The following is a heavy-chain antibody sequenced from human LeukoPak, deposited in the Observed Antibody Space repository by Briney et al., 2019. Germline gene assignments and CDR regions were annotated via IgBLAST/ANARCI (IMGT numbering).Heavy chain of an antibody. CDR3: ARGPSLEYSSSSPFDY. CDR1: GGSISSYY. D-gene: IGHD6-6*01. J-gene: IGHJ4*02. Sequence: PSETLSLTCTVYGGSISSYYWSWIRQPPGKGLECIRNIYYSGSTNYNPSLKSRVTISVDTSKNQFSLKLSSVTAADTAVYYCARGPSLEYSSSSPFDYWGQGILVTVSS. CDR2: IYYSGST. V-gene: IGHV4-59*01.